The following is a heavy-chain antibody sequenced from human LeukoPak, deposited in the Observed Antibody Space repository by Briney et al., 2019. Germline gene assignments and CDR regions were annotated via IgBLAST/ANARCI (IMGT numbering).Heavy chain of an antibody. D-gene: IGHD3-3*01. J-gene: IGHJ5*02. CDR1: GYTFTSYD. Sequence: GASVKVSCKVSGYTFTSYDMHWVRQAPGQGLEWMGIINPSGGSTSYAPKFQGRVTMTRDTSTSTVYMELSSLSSADTAVYYCARVQRTYYAFWSGYSTGFDPWGQGTLVTVSS. CDR2: INPSGGST. CDR3: ARVQRTYYAFWSGYSTGFDP. V-gene: IGHV1-46*01.